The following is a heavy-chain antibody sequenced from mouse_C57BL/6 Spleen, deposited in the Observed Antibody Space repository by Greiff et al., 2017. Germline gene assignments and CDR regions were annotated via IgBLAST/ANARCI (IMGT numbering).Heavy chain of an antibody. D-gene: IGHD2-3*01. J-gene: IGHJ2*01. CDR3: ARNDGYYYYLDY. Sequence: VQLQQPGPELVKPGASVKISCKASGYTFTDYSMHWVKQSTGQSLEWIGVINPNYGNTNYNQKFKGKATLTVDKSSSTAYMQLSSLTSEDSAVYYCARNDGYYYYLDYWGQGTTLTVSS. CDR2: INPNYGNT. CDR1: GYTFTDYS. V-gene: IGHV1-39*01.